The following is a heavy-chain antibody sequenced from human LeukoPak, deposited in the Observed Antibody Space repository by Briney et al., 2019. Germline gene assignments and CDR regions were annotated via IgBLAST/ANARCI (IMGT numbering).Heavy chain of an antibody. CDR2: IYSGGST. CDR3: ARVTSSSWYYYFDY. V-gene: IGHV3-53*01. Sequence: GGSLRLSCAASGFTVSSNYMSWVRQAPGKGLEWVSVIYSGGSTYYADSVKGRFTISRDNSKNTLYLQMNSLRAEDTAVYYCARVTSSSWYYYFDYWGQGTLVTVPS. D-gene: IGHD6-13*01. J-gene: IGHJ4*02. CDR1: GFTVSSNY.